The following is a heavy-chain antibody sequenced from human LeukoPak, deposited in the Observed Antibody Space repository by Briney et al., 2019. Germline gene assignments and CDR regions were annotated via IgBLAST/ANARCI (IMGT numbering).Heavy chain of an antibody. D-gene: IGHD6-13*01. CDR2: LTGSGGTT. V-gene: IGHV3-23*01. CDR3: AKIIRSSSWYFDY. CDR1: GFTFSSYA. Sequence: PGGSLRLSCAASGFTFSSYAMNWVRQAPGRGLEWVSGLTGSGGTTYYADSVKGRFTISGDNSKNTLYLQMNSLRAEDTAVYYCAKIIRSSSWYFDYWGQGTLVTVSS. J-gene: IGHJ4*02.